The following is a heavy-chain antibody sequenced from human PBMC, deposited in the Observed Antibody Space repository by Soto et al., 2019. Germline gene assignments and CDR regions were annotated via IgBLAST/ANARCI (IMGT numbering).Heavy chain of an antibody. D-gene: IGHD6-13*01. Sequence: ASVEVSCKASGYTFTSYGISWVRQAPGQGLEWMGWISAYNGNTNYAQKLQGRVTMTTDTSTSTAYVELRSLRSDDTAVYYCARDSTTPFIEAAGPVDYWGQGTLVTVSS. V-gene: IGHV1-18*01. CDR3: ARDSTTPFIEAAGPVDY. J-gene: IGHJ4*02. CDR1: GYTFTSYG. CDR2: ISAYNGNT.